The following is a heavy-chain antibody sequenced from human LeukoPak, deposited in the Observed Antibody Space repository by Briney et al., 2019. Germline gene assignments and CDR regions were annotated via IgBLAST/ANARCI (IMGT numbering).Heavy chain of an antibody. Sequence: SETLSLTCAVYGGSFSGYYWSWIRQPPGKGLEWIGEINHSGSTNYNPSLKSRVTISVDTSKNQFSLKLSSVTAADTAVYYCARLGRWLSRPLEFDYWGQGTLVTVSS. CDR3: ARLGRWLSRPLEFDY. V-gene: IGHV4-34*01. CDR2: INHSGST. CDR1: GGSFSGYY. J-gene: IGHJ4*02. D-gene: IGHD5-24*01.